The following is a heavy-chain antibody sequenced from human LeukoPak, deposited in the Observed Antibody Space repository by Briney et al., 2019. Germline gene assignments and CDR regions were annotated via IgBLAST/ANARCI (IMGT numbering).Heavy chain of an antibody. CDR3: ARDVGIAAAGTRGYFDY. Sequence: ASVKVSRTSSGGTFSSYAISWVRQAPGQGLEWMGGIIPIFGTANYAQKFQGRVTITADESTSTAYMELSSLRSEDTVVYYCARDVGIAAAGTRGYFDYWGQGTLVTVSS. D-gene: IGHD6-13*01. CDR1: GGTFSSYA. J-gene: IGHJ4*02. CDR2: IIPIFGTA. V-gene: IGHV1-69*13.